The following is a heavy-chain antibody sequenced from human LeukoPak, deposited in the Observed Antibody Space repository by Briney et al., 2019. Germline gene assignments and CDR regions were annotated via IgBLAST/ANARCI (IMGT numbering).Heavy chain of an antibody. J-gene: IGHJ4*02. Sequence: GGSLRLSXAASGFTFSSYAMSWVRQAPGKGLEWVSAISGSGGSTYYADSVRGRFTISRDNSKNTLYLQMNSLRAEDTAVYYCAKDLVRGVIITLFDYWGPGTLVTVSS. CDR3: AKDLVRGVIITLFDY. CDR1: GFTFSSYA. V-gene: IGHV3-23*01. CDR2: ISGSGGST. D-gene: IGHD3-10*01.